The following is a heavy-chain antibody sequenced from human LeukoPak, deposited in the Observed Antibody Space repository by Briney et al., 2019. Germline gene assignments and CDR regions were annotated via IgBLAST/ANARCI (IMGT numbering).Heavy chain of an antibody. CDR1: GYTFTGYY. J-gene: IGHJ4*02. CDR3: ARTAIAAAGDHFDY. D-gene: IGHD6-13*01. V-gene: IGHV1-2*02. Sequence: ASVKVSCKASGYTFTGYYMHWVRQAPGQGLEWMGWINPNSGGTNYAQKFQGRVTMTRDTSISTAYMELSRLRSDDTAVYYCARTAIAAAGDHFDYWGQGTLVTVSS. CDR2: INPNSGGT.